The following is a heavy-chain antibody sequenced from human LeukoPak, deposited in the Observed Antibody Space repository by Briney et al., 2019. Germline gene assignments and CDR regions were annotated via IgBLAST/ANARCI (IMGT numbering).Heavy chain of an antibody. J-gene: IGHJ3*02. Sequence: PSETLSLTCAVYGGSFSGYYWSWVRQPPGKGLEWVGEINHSGSTNYNPSLKSRVTISVDTSKNQFSLTLSSVTAADTAVYYCARGPQGRQVVVATAIHGAFDIWGQGKMVTVSS. CDR1: GGSFSGYY. V-gene: IGHV4-34*01. CDR3: ARGPQGRQVVVATAIHGAFDI. D-gene: IGHD2-21*02. CDR2: INHSGST.